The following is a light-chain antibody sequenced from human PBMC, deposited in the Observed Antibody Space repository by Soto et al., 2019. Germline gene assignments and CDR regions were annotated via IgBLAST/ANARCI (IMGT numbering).Light chain of an antibody. Sequence: EIVLTQSPATLSLSPGERATLSCRASQSVSSYLAWYQQKPGQAPRLLIYDASNRATGIPARFSGRGSGPDFTLTISSLEPEDFAVYYCQQRSNWPLTFGGGTKVEIK. J-gene: IGKJ4*01. CDR3: QQRSNWPLT. CDR1: QSVSSY. CDR2: DAS. V-gene: IGKV3-11*01.